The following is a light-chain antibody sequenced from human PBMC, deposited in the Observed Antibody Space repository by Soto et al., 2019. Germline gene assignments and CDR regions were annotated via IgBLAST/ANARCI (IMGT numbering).Light chain of an antibody. CDR3: QQYDSYPWT. CDR1: QSISSW. CDR2: DAS. V-gene: IGKV1-5*01. Sequence: DIQMTQSPSTLSASVGDRGTITCRASQSISSWLAWYQQKPGKAPKLLIYDASSLESGVPSRFIGSGSGTECTLTISTLQPDDVATYYCQQYDSYPWTLCQGTKVDI. J-gene: IGKJ1*01.